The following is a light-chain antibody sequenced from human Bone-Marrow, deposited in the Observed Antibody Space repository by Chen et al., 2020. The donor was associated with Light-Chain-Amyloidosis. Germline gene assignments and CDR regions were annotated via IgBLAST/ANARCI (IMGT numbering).Light chain of an antibody. CDR3: QVWDRSSDRSV. V-gene: IGLV3-21*02. CDR1: NIGSTS. CDR2: DDS. J-gene: IGLJ3*02. Sequence: SYVLTPPSSVSVAPGQTATIACGGNNIGSTSVHWYQQTPGQAPLLVVYDDSDRPSWIPVRLSGSNSGNTATLTISRVEAGDEADYYCQVWDRSSDRSVFGGGTKLTVL.